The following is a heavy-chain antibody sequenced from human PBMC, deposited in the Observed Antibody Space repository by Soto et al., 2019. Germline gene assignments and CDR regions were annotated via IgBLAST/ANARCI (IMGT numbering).Heavy chain of an antibody. J-gene: IGHJ4*02. CDR2: IYHSGST. CDR3: ERIEAAGTNFDY. CDR1: GGSISSSNW. D-gene: IGHD6-13*01. Sequence: SETLSLTCAVSGGSISSSNWWSWVRQPPGKGLEWIGEIYHSGSTNYNPSLKSRVTISVDKSKNQFSLKLSSVTAADTAVYYCERIEAAGTNFDYGGQGTLVTV. V-gene: IGHV4-4*02.